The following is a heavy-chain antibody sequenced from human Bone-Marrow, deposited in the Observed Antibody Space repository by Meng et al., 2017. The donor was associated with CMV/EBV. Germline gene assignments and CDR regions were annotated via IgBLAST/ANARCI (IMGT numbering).Heavy chain of an antibody. CDR3: TSFDEDPKGLHY. CDR2: IRTKANNYAT. Sequence: GGSLRLSCAASGFTFSGSAMHWVRQASGKGLEWVGRIRTKANNYATAYAASVKGRFTISRDDSKNTAYLQANSLKTEDTAMYYCTSFDEDPKGLHYWGQGTLVTVSS. V-gene: IGHV3-73*01. J-gene: IGHJ4*02. CDR1: GFTFSGSA.